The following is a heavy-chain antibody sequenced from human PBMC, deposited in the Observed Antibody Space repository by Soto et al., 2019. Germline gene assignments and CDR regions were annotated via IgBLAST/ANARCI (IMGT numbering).Heavy chain of an antibody. D-gene: IGHD4-4*01. CDR2: IYYSGST. V-gene: IGHV4-59*01. J-gene: IGHJ6*03. CDR3: ARAAGGSVTTPKRLNYYYYYYMDV. Sequence: SETLSLTCTVSGGSISSYYWSWIRQPPGKGLEWIGYIYYSGSTNYNPSLKSRVTISVDTSKNQFSLKLSSVTAADTAVYYCARAAGGSVTTPKRLNYYYYYYMDVWGKGTTVTVSS. CDR1: GGSISSYY.